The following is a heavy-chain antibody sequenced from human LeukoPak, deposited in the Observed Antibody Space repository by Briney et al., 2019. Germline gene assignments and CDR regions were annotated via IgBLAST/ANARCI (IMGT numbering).Heavy chain of an antibody. J-gene: IGHJ3*02. CDR2: ISSSGSYI. D-gene: IGHD4-17*01. CDR1: GFTFSSYS. CDR3: ARDHDYGDYPDAFDI. Sequence: PGGSLRLSCAASGFTFSSYSMNWVRQAPGKGLEWVSSISSSGSYIYYADSVKGRFTISRDNAKNSLYLQMNSLRAEDTAVYYCARDHDYGDYPDAFDIWGQGTMVTVSS. V-gene: IGHV3-21*01.